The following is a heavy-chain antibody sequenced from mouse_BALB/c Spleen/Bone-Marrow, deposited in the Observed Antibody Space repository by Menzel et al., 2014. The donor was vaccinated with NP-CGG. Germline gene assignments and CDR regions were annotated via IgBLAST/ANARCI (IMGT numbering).Heavy chain of an antibody. CDR3: TREVRRYAMDY. V-gene: IGHV1S22*01. D-gene: IGHD2-14*01. J-gene: IGHJ4*01. CDR2: IYPGSGST. Sequence: LQQSGSELVRPGASVKLSCKASGYTFTSYWMHWVKQRPGQGLEWIGNIYPGSGSTNYDEKFKSKATLTVDTSSSTAYMQRSSMTSEDSAVYYCTREVRRYAMDYWGQGTSVTVSS. CDR1: GYTFTSYW.